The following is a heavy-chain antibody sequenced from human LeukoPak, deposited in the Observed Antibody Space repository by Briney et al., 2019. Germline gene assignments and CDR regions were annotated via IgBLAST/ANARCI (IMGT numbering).Heavy chain of an antibody. D-gene: IGHD5-24*01. V-gene: IGHV3-9*01. CDR3: AKARDGLIGDAFDI. CDR2: ISWNSGSI. CDR1: GFTFDDYA. Sequence: GGSLRLSCAASGFTFDDYAMHWVRQAPGKGLEWVSGISWNSGSIGYADSVKGRFTISRDNAKNSLYLQMNSQRAEDTALYYCAKARDGLIGDAFDIWGQGTMVTVSS. J-gene: IGHJ3*02.